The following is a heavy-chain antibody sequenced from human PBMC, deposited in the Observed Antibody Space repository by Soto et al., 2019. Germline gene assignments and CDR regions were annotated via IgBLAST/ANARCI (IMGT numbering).Heavy chain of an antibody. CDR2: ISGSGGYT. J-gene: IGHJ4*02. Sequence: EVQLLDSGGGLVQPGGSLRLSCAASGFTFSNYAMSWVRQAPGKGLERVSVISGSGGYTDYADSVKGRFTISRDNSRNTFYLQMNSLRAEDTAIYYCAKDRWANHDNGDPFDSWGQGTLVSVSS. D-gene: IGHD4-17*01. CDR1: GFTFSNYA. V-gene: IGHV3-23*01. CDR3: AKDRWANHDNGDPFDS.